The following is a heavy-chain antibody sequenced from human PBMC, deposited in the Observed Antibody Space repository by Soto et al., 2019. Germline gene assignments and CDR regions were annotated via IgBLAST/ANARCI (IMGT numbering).Heavy chain of an antibody. CDR2: ISSSSSYI. J-gene: IGHJ6*02. V-gene: IGHV3-21*01. CDR1: GFTFSSYS. CDR3: ARDEGGEQWLPYYYYYYGMDV. D-gene: IGHD6-19*01. Sequence: PGGSLRLSCAASGFTFSSYSMNWVRQAPGKGLEWVSSISSSSSYIYYADSVKGRFTISRDNAKNSLYLQMNSLRAEDTAVYYCARDEGGEQWLPYYYYYYGMDVWGQGTTVTVSS.